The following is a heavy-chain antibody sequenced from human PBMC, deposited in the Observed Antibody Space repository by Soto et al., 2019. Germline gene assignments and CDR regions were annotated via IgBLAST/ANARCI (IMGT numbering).Heavy chain of an antibody. CDR2: IYPGDSDT. CDR3: ARLGEDHYGATFPVYYGMDV. V-gene: IGHV5-51*01. CDR1: GYSFTSYW. Sequence: GESLKISCKGSGYSFTSYWIGWVRQMPGKGLEWMGIIYPGDSDTRYSPSFQGQVTISADKSISTAYLQWSSLKASDTAMYYCARLGEDHYGATFPVYYGMDVWAKGPRSPSP. D-gene: IGHD4-17*01. J-gene: IGHJ6*02.